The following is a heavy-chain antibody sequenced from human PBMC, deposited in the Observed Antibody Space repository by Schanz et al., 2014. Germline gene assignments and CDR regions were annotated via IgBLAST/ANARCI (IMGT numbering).Heavy chain of an antibody. J-gene: IGHJ4*02. D-gene: IGHD4-17*01. Sequence: QVQLVQSGAEVKKPGASVRVSCKASGYSFTTYDVNWVRQATGQGLEWMGWMNPTTGNRGYAQNFQGRDTMTRDTSLKTAYMEMTDLKFEDAGLYYCAIHYGDSPLWGQGTLIAVSS. CDR3: AIHYGDSPL. CDR2: MNPTTGNR. V-gene: IGHV1-8*01. CDR1: GYSFTTYD.